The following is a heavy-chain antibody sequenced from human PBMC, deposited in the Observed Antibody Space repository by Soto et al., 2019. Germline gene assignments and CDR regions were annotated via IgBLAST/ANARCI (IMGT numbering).Heavy chain of an antibody. CDR3: ARVGVIQLFFDY. CDR2: IYYSGST. CDR1: GGSISSYY. D-gene: IGHD5-18*01. J-gene: IGHJ4*02. Sequence: PSETLSLTCTASGGSISSYYWSWIRQPPGKGLEWIGYIYYSGSTNYNPSLKSRVTISVDTSKNQFSLKLSSVTAADTAVYYCARVGVIQLFFDYWGQGTLVTVSS. V-gene: IGHV4-59*01.